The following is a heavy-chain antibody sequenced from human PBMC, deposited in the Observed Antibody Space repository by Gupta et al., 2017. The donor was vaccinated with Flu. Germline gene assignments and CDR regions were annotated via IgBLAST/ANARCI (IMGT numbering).Heavy chain of an antibody. Sequence: QVQLVQSGAEVKKPGASVKVSCTASGYTFTGYYMHWVRQAPGQGLEWMGWINPNSGGTNYAQKFQGRVTMTRDTSISTAYMELSRLRSDDTAVYYCARQLAVAATHYYYYGMDVWGQGTTVTVSS. CDR1: GYTFTGYY. V-gene: IGHV1-2*02. CDR2: INPNSGGT. CDR3: ARQLAVAATHYYYYGMDV. J-gene: IGHJ6*02. D-gene: IGHD6-19*01.